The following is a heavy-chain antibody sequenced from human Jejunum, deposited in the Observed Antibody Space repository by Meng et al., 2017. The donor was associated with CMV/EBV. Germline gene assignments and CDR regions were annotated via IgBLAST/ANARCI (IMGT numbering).Heavy chain of an antibody. CDR3: AKLHPSTTSSFFDY. Sequence: ELPLESGCALVPPGGALRLACAACGFPFVAYGMAWVRQAPGKGLECVSTVSQGGNNTYYADSVKGRFTISRVNSKNTLYVQMNSLRAEDTAVYYCAKLHPSTTSSFFDYWGQGTLVTVSS. J-gene: IGHJ4*02. CDR1: GFPFVAYG. D-gene: IGHD6-6*01. V-gene: IGHV3-23*01. CDR2: VSQGGNNT.